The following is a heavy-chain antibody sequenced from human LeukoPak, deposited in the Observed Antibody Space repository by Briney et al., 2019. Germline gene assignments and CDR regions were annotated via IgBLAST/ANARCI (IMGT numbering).Heavy chain of an antibody. CDR3: ARLDYYDSSGYFDY. V-gene: IGHV4-39*01. Sequence: SETLSLTCTVSGGSINSYYWGWIRQPPGKGLEWIGSIYYSGSTYYNPSLKSRVTISVDTSKNQFSLKLSSVTAADTAVYYCARLDYYDSSGYFDYWGQGTLVTVSS. D-gene: IGHD3-22*01. CDR1: GGSINSYY. CDR2: IYYSGST. J-gene: IGHJ4*02.